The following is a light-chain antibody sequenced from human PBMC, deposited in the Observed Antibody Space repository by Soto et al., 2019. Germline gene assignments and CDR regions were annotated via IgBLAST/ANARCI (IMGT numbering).Light chain of an antibody. CDR3: QQSYMDPIT. CDR2: DAS. J-gene: IGKJ5*01. V-gene: IGKV1-39*01. Sequence: DIQMTQSPSSLSASVGDRVTITCRASQGISNYLAWYQQKPGKVPKLLIYDASRLQSGVHSRFSGSGGGTDFTLSISSVQPEDFATYFCQQSYMDPITFGQGTRLEI. CDR1: QGISNY.